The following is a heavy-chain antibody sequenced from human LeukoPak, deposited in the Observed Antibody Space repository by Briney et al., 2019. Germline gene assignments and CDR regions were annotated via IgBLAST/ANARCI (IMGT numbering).Heavy chain of an antibody. Sequence: ASVKVSCKVSGYTLTELSMHWVRQAPGKGLEWMGGFDPEDGETIYAQKFQGRVTVTEDTSTDAAYMELSSLRSEDTAVYYCATAHSNYNYYGMDVWGQGTTVTVSS. D-gene: IGHD4-11*01. V-gene: IGHV1-24*01. CDR1: GYTLTELS. CDR2: FDPEDGET. CDR3: ATAHSNYNYYGMDV. J-gene: IGHJ6*02.